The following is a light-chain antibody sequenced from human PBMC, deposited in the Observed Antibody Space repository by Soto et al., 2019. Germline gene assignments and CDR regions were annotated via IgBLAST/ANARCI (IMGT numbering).Light chain of an antibody. CDR3: CSYAGSSTYV. Sequence: QSVLTQPASVSGSPGQSITISCTGTSRDVGTYSLVSWYQQHPGKAPKLLVYEIFRRPSGVSDRFSGSKSGNMASLTISGLQPEDEADYYCCSYAGSSTYVFGIGTKVTVL. V-gene: IGLV2-23*02. CDR1: SRDVGTYSL. J-gene: IGLJ1*01. CDR2: EIF.